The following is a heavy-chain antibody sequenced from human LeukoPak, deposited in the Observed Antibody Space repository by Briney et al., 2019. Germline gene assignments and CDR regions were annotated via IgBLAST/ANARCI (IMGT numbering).Heavy chain of an antibody. V-gene: IGHV1-69*13. CDR2: IIPIFGTA. CDR1: GGTFSSYA. Sequence: ALVKVSCKASGGTFSSYAISWVRQAPGQGLEWMGGIIPIFGTANYAQKFQGRVTITADESTSTAYMELSSLRSEDTAVYYCASDYGEHGDYWGQGTLVTVSS. CDR3: ASDYGEHGDY. D-gene: IGHD4-17*01. J-gene: IGHJ4*02.